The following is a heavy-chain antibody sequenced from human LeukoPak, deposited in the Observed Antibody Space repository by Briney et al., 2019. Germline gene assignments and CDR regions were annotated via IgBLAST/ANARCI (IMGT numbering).Heavy chain of an antibody. CDR2: ISAYNGNT. CDR3: ARGGDYYDSSGYYIDY. J-gene: IGHJ4*02. CDR1: GYTFTSYG. D-gene: IGHD3-22*01. Sequence: ASVKVSCKASGYTFTSYGISWVRQAPRQGLEWMGWISAYNGNTNYAQKLQGRVTMTTDTSTSTAYMELRSLRSDDTAVYYCARGGDYYDSSGYYIDYWGQGTLVTVSS. V-gene: IGHV1-18*01.